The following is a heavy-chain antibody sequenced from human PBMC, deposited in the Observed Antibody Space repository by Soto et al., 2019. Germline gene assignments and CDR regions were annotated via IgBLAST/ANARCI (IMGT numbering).Heavy chain of an antibody. Sequence: ASVKVSCKASGYTFTSYGISWVRQAPGQGLEWIGWISAYNGNTNYAQKLQGRVTMTTDTSTSTAYMELRSLRSDDTAVYYCARTVMITFGGVIVIGWFDPWGQGTLVTVSS. CDR1: GYTFTSYG. V-gene: IGHV1-18*01. D-gene: IGHD3-16*02. J-gene: IGHJ5*02. CDR2: ISAYNGNT. CDR3: ARTVMITFGGVIVIGWFDP.